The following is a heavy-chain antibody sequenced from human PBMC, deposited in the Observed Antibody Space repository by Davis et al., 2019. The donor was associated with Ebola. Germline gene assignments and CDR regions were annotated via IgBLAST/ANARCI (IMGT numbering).Heavy chain of an antibody. D-gene: IGHD2-8*02. CDR3: AKVALVVYAPEY. Sequence: GGSLRLSCAASGFTFSNSAITWVRQAPGTGLEWVSTISGSGRTIYYTDSVKGRFTISRDNSKNTVFLQMNSLRPEDTAMYYCAKVALVVYAPEYWGQGTLVTVSS. CDR1: GFTFSNSA. V-gene: IGHV3-23*01. J-gene: IGHJ4*02. CDR2: ISGSGRTI.